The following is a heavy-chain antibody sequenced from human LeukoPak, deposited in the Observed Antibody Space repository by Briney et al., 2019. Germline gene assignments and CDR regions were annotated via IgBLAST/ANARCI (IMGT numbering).Heavy chain of an antibody. D-gene: IGHD2-21*02. CDR1: GVTFSSYA. V-gene: IGHV3-23*01. CDR3: AKPLEPGGDGVRTAFDI. Sequence: GGSLRLSCAASGVTFSSYAMSWVRQAPGKGLEWGSAISGSGGSTYYADSVKGGFTISRDNSKTPLYLQMTSLRAEDTAVYYCAKPLEPGGDGVRTAFDIWGQGTMVTVSS. CDR2: ISGSGGST. J-gene: IGHJ3*02.